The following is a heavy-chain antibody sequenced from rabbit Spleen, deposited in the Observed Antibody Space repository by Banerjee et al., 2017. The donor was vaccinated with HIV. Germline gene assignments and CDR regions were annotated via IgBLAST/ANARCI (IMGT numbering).Heavy chain of an antibody. CDR3: ARNYVNAFDP. Sequence: QEQLVESGRGLVTPGGTLTLTCKASGFSLSSYWMSWVRQAPGKGLEWIACIDTNDGDTDYANWPKGRFTISKTSSTTVTLQMTSLTAADTATYFCARNYVNAFDPWGQGTLVTVS. V-gene: IGHV1S45*01. CDR1: GFSLSSYW. CDR2: IDTNDGDT. J-gene: IGHJ2*01. D-gene: IGHD1-1*01.